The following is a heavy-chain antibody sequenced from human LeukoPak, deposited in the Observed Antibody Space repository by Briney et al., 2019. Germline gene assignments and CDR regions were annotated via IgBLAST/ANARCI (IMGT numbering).Heavy chain of an antibody. Sequence: ASETLSLTCSVSGGSIRSTTYYWGWIRQPPGKGLEWIGSIYYSGNTYYSPSLMSRVTISVDTSKNQFSLNLSSVTAADTAVYYCARAPHFFDTSGSRYYFDYWGQGALVTVSS. CDR1: GGSIRSTTYY. V-gene: IGHV4-39*07. D-gene: IGHD3-22*01. CDR2: IYYSGNT. J-gene: IGHJ4*02. CDR3: ARAPHFFDTSGSRYYFDY.